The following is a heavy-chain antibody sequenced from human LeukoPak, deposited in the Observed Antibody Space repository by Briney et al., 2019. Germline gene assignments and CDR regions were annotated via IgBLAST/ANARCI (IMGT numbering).Heavy chain of an antibody. Sequence: GGSLRLSCAASGFTFDDYTMHWVRQAPGKGLEWVSLISWDGGSTYYADSVKGRFTISRDNSKNSLYLQMNSLRTEDTALYYCAEDKGCSSTSCYHYYYYGMDVWGQGTTVTVSS. CDR3: AEDKGCSSTSCYHYYYYGMDV. D-gene: IGHD2-2*01. CDR2: ISWDGGST. CDR1: GFTFDDYT. V-gene: IGHV3-43*01. J-gene: IGHJ6*02.